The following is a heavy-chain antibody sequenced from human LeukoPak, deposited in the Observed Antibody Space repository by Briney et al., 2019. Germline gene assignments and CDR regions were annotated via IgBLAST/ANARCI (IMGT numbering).Heavy chain of an antibody. CDR2: IRHREYGGTA. CDR1: GFNFGVAA. J-gene: IGHJ4*02. Sequence: GGSLRLSCATSGFNFGVAAMDWIRQAPGKGLEWVGFIRHREYGGTAEYAASVNGRFAISRDDSKSIVYLQMNDLRTEDTGVYYCARERAGDVDYWGQGTLVAVYS. V-gene: IGHV3-49*03. CDR3: ARERAGDVDY.